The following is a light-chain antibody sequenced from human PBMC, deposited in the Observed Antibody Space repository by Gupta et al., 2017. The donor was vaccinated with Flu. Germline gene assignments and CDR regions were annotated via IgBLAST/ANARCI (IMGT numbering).Light chain of an antibody. J-gene: IGLJ1*01. V-gene: IGLV2-14*01. Sequence: QSALTQPASVSGSPRQSITISCTGTSTDIGSYDYVSWYQQHPGKAPKLIIFEVSDRPSGISNRFSGSKSANTASLTISGLQAEDEADYYCCSDRDSVTLVFGTGTRVNV. CDR2: EVS. CDR1: STDIGSYDY. CDR3: CSDRDSVTLV.